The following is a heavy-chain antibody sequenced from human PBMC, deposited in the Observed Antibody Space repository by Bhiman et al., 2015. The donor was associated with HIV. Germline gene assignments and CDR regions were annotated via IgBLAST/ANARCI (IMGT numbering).Heavy chain of an antibody. Sequence: QVQLVESGGGVVQPGGSLRLSCAASGFTFSTYGMHWVRQAPGKGLEWVAFIRYDGSNTYYADSVKGRFTISRDNSKNTLYLQMNSLRAEDTAVCYCANTGHYDSSGPALWGQGTLVTVSS. D-gene: IGHD3-22*01. CDR3: ANTGHYDSSGPAL. CDR1: GFTFSTYG. CDR2: IRYDGSNT. J-gene: IGHJ4*02. V-gene: IGHV3-30*02.